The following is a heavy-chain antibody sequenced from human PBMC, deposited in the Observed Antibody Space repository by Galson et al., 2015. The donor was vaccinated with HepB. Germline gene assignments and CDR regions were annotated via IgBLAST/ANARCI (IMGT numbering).Heavy chain of an antibody. D-gene: IGHD3-16*01. V-gene: IGHV1-2*06. Sequence: SVKVSCKASGYTFTAYYVHWVRQAPGQGLEWMGRISPNNGDTNSAQKLQGRVTMTRDTSINTAYMELTRLRSDDTAVYFCARDDLGGGFDYWGQGTLVTVSS. CDR1: GYTFTAYY. CDR2: ISPNNGDT. CDR3: ARDDLGGGFDY. J-gene: IGHJ4*02.